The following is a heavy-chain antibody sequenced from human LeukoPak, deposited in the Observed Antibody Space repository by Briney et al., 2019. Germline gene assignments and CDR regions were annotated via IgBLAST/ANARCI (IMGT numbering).Heavy chain of an antibody. CDR1: GGTFSSYA. CDR2: IIPIFGTA. V-gene: IGHV1-69*13. CDR3: ALGRVRRSGWYGFDY. D-gene: IGHD6-19*01. Sequence: ASVKVSCKASGGTFSSYAISWVRQAPGQGLEWMGGIIPIFGTANYAQKFQGRVTITADESTSTAYMELSSLRSEDTAVYYCALGRVRRSGWYGFDYWGQGTLVTVSS. J-gene: IGHJ4*02.